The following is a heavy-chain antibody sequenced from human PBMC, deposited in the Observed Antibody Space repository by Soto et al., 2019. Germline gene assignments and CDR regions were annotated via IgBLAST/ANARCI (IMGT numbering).Heavy chain of an antibody. V-gene: IGHV3-48*02. CDR3: ARKNTYYYDSSGPMDV. CDR2: ISSSSSTI. CDR1: GFTFSSYS. D-gene: IGHD3-22*01. Sequence: EVQLVESGGGLVQPGGSLRLSCAASGFTFSSYSMNWVRQAPGKGLEWVSYISSSSSTIYYADSVKGRFTISRDNAKNSLYLQMNSLRDEDTAVYYCARKNTYYYDSSGPMDVWGQGTTVTVSS. J-gene: IGHJ6*02.